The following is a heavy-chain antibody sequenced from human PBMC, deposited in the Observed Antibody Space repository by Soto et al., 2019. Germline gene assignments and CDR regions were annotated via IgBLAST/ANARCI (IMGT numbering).Heavy chain of an antibody. V-gene: IGHV4-4*02. CDR3: TRREDGEPKFDH. Sequence: QVQLQESDPGLVKPSGTLSLTCAVSGVSISSNNWWTWVRQPPGKGLEWIGEIYHSGTTNYNPSLKTRVTISVDKSKNQCSLKLSSVTAADTAVYYCTRREDGEPKFDHWGQGTLVTVSS. CDR1: GVSISSNNW. CDR2: IYHSGTT. J-gene: IGHJ4*02.